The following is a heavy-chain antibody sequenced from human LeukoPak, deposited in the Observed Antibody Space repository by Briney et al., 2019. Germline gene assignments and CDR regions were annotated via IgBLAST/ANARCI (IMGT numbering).Heavy chain of an antibody. D-gene: IGHD3-22*01. Sequence: SETLSLTCTVSGDSVSSSSYNLSWIRQPPGKGLDWITYMSPSGTTKYNPSLKSRVTTSVDTSRTQFSLRLSSVTAADTAVYYCARGQDDRSGTFDYWGQGTLVTVSS. J-gene: IGHJ4*02. CDR1: GDSVSSSSYN. V-gene: IGHV4-61*01. CDR3: ARGQDDRSGTFDY. CDR2: MSPSGTT.